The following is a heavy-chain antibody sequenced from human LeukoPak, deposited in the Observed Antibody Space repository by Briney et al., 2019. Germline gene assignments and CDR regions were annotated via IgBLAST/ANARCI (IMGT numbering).Heavy chain of an antibody. J-gene: IGHJ4*02. D-gene: IGHD3-22*01. CDR3: AKDKRRGYYDSSGYYNDDY. CDR2: ISGSGGST. V-gene: IGHV3-23*01. Sequence: PSETLSLTCTVSGGSISSYYWSWVRQAPGKGLEWVSAISGSGGSTYYADSVKGRFTISRDNSKNTLYLQMSSLRAEDTAVYYCAKDKRRGYYDSSGYYNDDYWGQGTLVTVSS. CDR1: GGSISSYY.